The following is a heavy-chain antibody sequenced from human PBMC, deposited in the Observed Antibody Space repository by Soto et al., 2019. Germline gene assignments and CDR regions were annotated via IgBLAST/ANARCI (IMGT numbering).Heavy chain of an antibody. CDR2: IYHSGST. CDR3: AREYYDYVWGSYRNYYYGMDV. CDR1: GGSISSSNW. V-gene: IGHV4-4*02. J-gene: IGHJ6*02. Sequence: QVQLQESGPGLVKPSGTLSLTCAVSGGSISSSNWWSWVRQPPGKGLEGIGEIYHSGSTNYNPSLKSRVTISVDKSKNQFSLKLSSVTAADTAVYYCAREYYDYVWGSYRNYYYGMDVWGQGTTVTVSS. D-gene: IGHD3-16*02.